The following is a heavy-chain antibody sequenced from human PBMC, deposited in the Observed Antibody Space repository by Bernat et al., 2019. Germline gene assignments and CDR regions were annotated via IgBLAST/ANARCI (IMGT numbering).Heavy chain of an antibody. CDR3: ARTYYDFWGGYYPNNWFDP. D-gene: IGHD3-3*01. CDR1: GGSISSSSYY. J-gene: IGHJ5*02. CDR2: IYYSGST. Sequence: QLQLQESGPGLVKPSETLSLTCTVSGGSISSSSYYWGWIRQPPGKGLEWIGSIYYSGSTYYNPSLNSRVTISVDTSKTQFSLKLSSVTAADTAVYYCARTYYDFWGGYYPNNWFDPWGQGTLVTVSS. V-gene: IGHV4-39*01.